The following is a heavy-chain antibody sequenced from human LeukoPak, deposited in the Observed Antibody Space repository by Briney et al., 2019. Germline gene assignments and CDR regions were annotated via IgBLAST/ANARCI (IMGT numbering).Heavy chain of an antibody. Sequence: SETLSLTCTVSGGSISSSSYYWGWIRQPPGKGLEWIGSIYYSGSTYYNPSLKSRVTISVDTSKNQFSLKLSSVTAADTAVYYCASDHSAVVPAARLGSSGPFDYWGQGTLVTVSS. CDR2: IYYSGST. V-gene: IGHV4-39*01. CDR1: GGSISSSSYY. CDR3: ASDHSAVVPAARLGSSGPFDY. D-gene: IGHD2-2*01. J-gene: IGHJ4*02.